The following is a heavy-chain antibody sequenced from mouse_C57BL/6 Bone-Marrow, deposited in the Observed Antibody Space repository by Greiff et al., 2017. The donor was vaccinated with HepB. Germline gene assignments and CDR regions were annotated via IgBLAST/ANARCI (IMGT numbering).Heavy chain of an antibody. Sequence: QVQLKESGAELARPGASVKLSCKASGYTFTSYGISWVKQRTGQGLEWIGEIYPRSGNTYYNEKFKGKATLTADKSSSTAYMELRSLTSEDSAVYFCATSAYYSYYYAMDYWGQGTSVTVSS. V-gene: IGHV1-81*01. CDR1: GYTFTSYG. D-gene: IGHD2-12*01. J-gene: IGHJ4*01. CDR3: ATSAYYSYYYAMDY. CDR2: IYPRSGNT.